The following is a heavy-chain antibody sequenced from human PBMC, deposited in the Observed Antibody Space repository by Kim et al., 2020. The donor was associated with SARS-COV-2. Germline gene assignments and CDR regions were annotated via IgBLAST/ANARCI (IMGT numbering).Heavy chain of an antibody. CDR3: AKDGQLGGSHYEFDY. D-gene: IGHD1-26*01. CDR1: GFTFPTYA. J-gene: IGHJ4*02. Sequence: GGSLRLSCAASGFTFPTYAMSWVRQAPGKGLEWVSAISDSGGSTSYADSMKGRFTISRDNSKNTLYLQMNSLRAEDTAVYYCAKDGQLGGSHYEFDYWGQGTLVTVSS. CDR2: ISDSGGST. V-gene: IGHV3-23*01.